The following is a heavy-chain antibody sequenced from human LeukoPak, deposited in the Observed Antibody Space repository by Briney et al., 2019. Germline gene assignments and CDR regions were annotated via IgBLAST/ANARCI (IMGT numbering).Heavy chain of an antibody. CDR1: GGSISTHC. J-gene: IGHJ4*02. V-gene: IGHV4-59*11. CDR3: ARASFSSPGNFDY. Sequence: PSETLSLTCIVSGGSISTHCWSWIRQPPGKGLEWIGYVYHTGSTKYNPSLESRITISVDTSKNQFSLNLNSLTAADTAVYYCARASFSSPGNFDYWGQGTLVAVSS. CDR2: VYHTGST. D-gene: IGHD2/OR15-2a*01.